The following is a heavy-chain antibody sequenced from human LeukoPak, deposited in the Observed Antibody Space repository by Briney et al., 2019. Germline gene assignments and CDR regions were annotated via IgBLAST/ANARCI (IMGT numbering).Heavy chain of an antibody. CDR2: ISPYDGNT. Sequence: ASVKVSCKSSGYSFTSFGIPWVRPAPGRGLEWMGWISPYDGNTNYAQNLQGRVTMTTDTSMTTAYMDLRSLRFDDTAVYYCARTRPTWEGWGFDYWGQGTLVTVSS. CDR3: ARTRPTWEGWGFDY. D-gene: IGHD1-26*01. CDR1: GYSFTSFG. V-gene: IGHV1-18*01. J-gene: IGHJ4*02.